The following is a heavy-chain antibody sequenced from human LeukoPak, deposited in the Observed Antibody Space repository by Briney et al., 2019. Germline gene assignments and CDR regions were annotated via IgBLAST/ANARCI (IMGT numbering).Heavy chain of an antibody. CDR3: ARDKAGLDY. Sequence: SQTRSLTCAISGDSVSSNSVAWNWIRQSPSRGLEWLGRTYYRSKWYNEYAESVKSRINIKPDTSRNQFSLQLNSVAPEDTAVYYCARDKAGLDYWGQGTLVTVSS. V-gene: IGHV6-1*01. J-gene: IGHJ4*02. CDR1: GDSVSSNSVA. D-gene: IGHD6-13*01. CDR2: TYYRSKWYN.